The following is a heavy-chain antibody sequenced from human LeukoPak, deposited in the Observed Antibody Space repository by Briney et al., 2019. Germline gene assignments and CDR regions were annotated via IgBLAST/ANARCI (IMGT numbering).Heavy chain of an antibody. Sequence: GGSLRLACAASGFTFNTYSMKWVRQAPGKGLEWVSYISSSSHTIYYADSVKGRFTISRDNAKNSLYLQVNSLRDEDTAVYYCAREARDASDIWGQGTMVTVSS. J-gene: IGHJ3*02. CDR1: GFTFNTYS. V-gene: IGHV3-48*02. D-gene: IGHD6-6*01. CDR3: AREARDASDI. CDR2: ISSSSHTI.